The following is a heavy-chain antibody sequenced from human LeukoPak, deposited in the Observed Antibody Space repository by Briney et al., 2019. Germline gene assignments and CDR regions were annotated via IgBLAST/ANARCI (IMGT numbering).Heavy chain of an antibody. V-gene: IGHV4-39*01. J-gene: IGHJ3*02. Sequence: PSETLSLTCTVSGGSISSSSYYWGWIRQPPGKGLEWIGSIYYSGSTYYNPSLKSRVTISVDTSKNQFSLKLSSVTAADTAVYYCARVWGVTDFYDSRGAFDIWGQGTMVTVSS. D-gene: IGHD3-22*01. CDR1: GGSISSSSYY. CDR3: ARVWGVTDFYDSRGAFDI. CDR2: IYYSGST.